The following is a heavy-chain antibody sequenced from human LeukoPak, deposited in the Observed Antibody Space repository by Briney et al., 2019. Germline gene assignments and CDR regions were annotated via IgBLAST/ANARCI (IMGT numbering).Heavy chain of an antibody. CDR1: GLIFSNAW. CDR3: AREYYMDV. V-gene: IGHV3-20*04. Sequence: GGSLRLSCAAPGLIFSNAWMSWVRQAPGKGLEWVSGINWNGGSTGYADSAKGRFTISRDNAKNSLYLQMNSLRAEDTALYYCAREYYMDVWGKGTTVTVSS. CDR2: INWNGGST. J-gene: IGHJ6*03.